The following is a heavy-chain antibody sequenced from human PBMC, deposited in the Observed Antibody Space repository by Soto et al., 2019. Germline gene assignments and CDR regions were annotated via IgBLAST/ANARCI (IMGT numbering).Heavy chain of an antibody. V-gene: IGHV1-8*01. CDR3: AREGTIFGVVPDYYYYYGMDV. D-gene: IGHD3-3*01. CDR2: MNPNSGNT. Sequence: ASVKVSCKASGYTFTSYDINWVRQATGQGLEWMGWMNPNSGNTGYAQKFQGRVTMTRNTSISTAYMELSSLRSEDTAVYYCAREGTIFGVVPDYYYYYGMDVWGQGTTVTVSS. CDR1: GYTFTSYD. J-gene: IGHJ6*02.